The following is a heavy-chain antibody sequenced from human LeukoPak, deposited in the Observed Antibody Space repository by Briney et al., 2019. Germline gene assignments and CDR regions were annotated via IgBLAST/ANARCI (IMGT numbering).Heavy chain of an antibody. J-gene: IGHJ6*02. V-gene: IGHV1-46*01. Sequence: ASVKVSCKASGYTFTSYYMHWVRQAPGQGLEWMGIINPSGGSTSYAQKFQGRVTMTRDTSTSTVYMELSSLRSEDTAVYYCARDRFLLWPRFHYGMDVWGQGTTVTVSS. CDR2: INPSGGST. CDR3: ARDRFLLWPRFHYGMDV. D-gene: IGHD5-12*01. CDR1: GYTFTSYY.